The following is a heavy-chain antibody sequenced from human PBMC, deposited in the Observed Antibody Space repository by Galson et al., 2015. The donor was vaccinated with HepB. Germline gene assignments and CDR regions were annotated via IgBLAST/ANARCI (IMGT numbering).Heavy chain of an antibody. D-gene: IGHD5-18*01. CDR3: IKNTDYYMDV. Sequence: SLRLSCAASGFTFSDHYMDWVRQAPGKGLEWVGRSRNRAQSYTTEYAASVRGRFTISRDDSTRSLYLQMNNLKTEDTAVYYCIKNTDYYMDVWGKGTTVTVSS. CDR1: GFTFSDHY. CDR2: SRNRAQSYTT. V-gene: IGHV3-72*01. J-gene: IGHJ6*03.